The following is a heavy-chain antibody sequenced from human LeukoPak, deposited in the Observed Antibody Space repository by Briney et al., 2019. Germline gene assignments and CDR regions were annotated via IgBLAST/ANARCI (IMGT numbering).Heavy chain of an antibody. J-gene: IGHJ5*02. CDR3: ARRAAGTWWFDP. V-gene: IGHV5-51*01. D-gene: IGHD6-13*01. CDR1: GYSFTSYW. CDR2: IYPGESDT. Sequence: GESLKISCKGPGYSFTSYWIGWVRQMPGQGLEWMGIIYPGESDTTYSPSFQGHATISADKPISTAFRQWSSLQASDPAMYYCARRAAGTWWFDPGGQGPRVTVSS.